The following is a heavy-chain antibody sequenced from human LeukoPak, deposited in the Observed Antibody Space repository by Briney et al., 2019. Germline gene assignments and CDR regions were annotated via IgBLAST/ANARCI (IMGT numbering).Heavy chain of an antibody. CDR1: GFTFSSYS. D-gene: IGHD3-22*01. V-gene: IGHV3-21*01. J-gene: IGHJ5*02. CDR3: ARTYYYDSSGYREDWFDP. Sequence: GGSLRLSCAASGFTFSSYSMNWVRQAPGKGLEWVSSISSSSSYIYYADSVKGRFTVSRDNAKKSLYLQMNSLRAEDTAVYYCARTYYYDSSGYREDWFDPWGQGTLVTVSS. CDR2: ISSSSSYI.